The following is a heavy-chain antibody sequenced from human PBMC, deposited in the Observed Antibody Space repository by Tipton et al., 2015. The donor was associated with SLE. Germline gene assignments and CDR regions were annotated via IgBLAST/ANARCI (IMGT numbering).Heavy chain of an antibody. D-gene: IGHD3-10*01. CDR1: GVSISTGGHY. CDR3: TRGALLLWFGD. Sequence: TLSLTCTVSGVSISTGGHYWSWVRQHPGKGLEFIGYIFHNGGTLYNPSLKSRVSMSVASSRNQFSLKLTSVTAADTAVYYCTRGALLLWFGDWGQGTRVTVSS. CDR2: IFHNGGT. J-gene: IGHJ4*02. V-gene: IGHV4-31*03.